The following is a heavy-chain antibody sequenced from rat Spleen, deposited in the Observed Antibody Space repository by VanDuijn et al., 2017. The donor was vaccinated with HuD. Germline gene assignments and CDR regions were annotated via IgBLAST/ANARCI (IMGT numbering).Heavy chain of an antibody. CDR2: ITNTGDRT. J-gene: IGHJ3*01. V-gene: IGHV5-31*01. CDR3: SKGFGYGYNDWVDY. Sequence: EVQLVESGGGLVQPGRSLKLSCVASGFTFNKYWMTWIRQAPGKGLEWVAAITNTGDRTYYPDSVKGRFTISRDNEKSILYLQMNSLGSEDTATYYCSKGFGYGYNDWVDYSGQGTLVTVSS. D-gene: IGHD1-9*01. CDR1: GFTFNKYW.